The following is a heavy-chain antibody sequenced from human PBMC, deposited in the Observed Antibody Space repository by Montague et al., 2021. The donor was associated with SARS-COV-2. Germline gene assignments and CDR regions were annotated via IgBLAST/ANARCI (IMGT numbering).Heavy chain of an antibody. J-gene: IGHJ6*02. CDR2: ISHSGGT. Sequence: SETLSLTCAVSGGSISSGTWWTWVRQPPGKGLEWIGEISHSGGTNYNPSLKSRVTISVDTSKNQFSLKLSSVTAADTAVYYCARSGWEQHVRARYYYYYGMDVWGQGTTVTVSS. CDR1: GGSISSGTW. CDR3: ARSGWEQHVRARYYYYYGMDV. V-gene: IGHV4-4*02. D-gene: IGHD6-6*01.